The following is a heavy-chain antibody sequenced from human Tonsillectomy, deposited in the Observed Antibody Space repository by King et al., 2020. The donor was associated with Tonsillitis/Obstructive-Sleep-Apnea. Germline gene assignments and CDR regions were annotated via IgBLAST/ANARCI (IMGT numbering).Heavy chain of an antibody. D-gene: IGHD6-13*01. CDR2: IYPGDSDI. CDR3: ARPSPGIVAAGVS. CDR1: GYSFTNYW. J-gene: IGHJ5*02. V-gene: IGHV5-51*03. Sequence: VQLVESGAEVKKPGESLKISCTGSGYSFTNYWIGWVRQMPGKGLEWMGIIYPGDSDIRYSPPFQGQVTISADKSISTAYLQWSSLKASDTAMYYCARPSPGIVAAGVSWGQGTLVTVSS.